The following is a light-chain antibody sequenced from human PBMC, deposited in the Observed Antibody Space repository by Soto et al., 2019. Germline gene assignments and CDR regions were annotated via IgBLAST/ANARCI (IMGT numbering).Light chain of an antibody. CDR3: HQYGSSPGT. CDR2: GAS. J-gene: IGKJ1*01. CDR1: QSVSSSY. Sequence: MVLTQSPGSLSLSPGERATLSCRASQSVSSSYLAWYQQKPGQAPRLLLFGASIRDTGIPVRFSGSGSGTDFTLTITRLEPEDFAVYYCHQYGSSPGTFGQGTKVDIK. V-gene: IGKV3-20*01.